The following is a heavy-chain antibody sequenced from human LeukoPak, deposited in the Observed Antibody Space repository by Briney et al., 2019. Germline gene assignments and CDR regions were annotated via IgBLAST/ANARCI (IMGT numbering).Heavy chain of an antibody. D-gene: IGHD4-17*01. CDR1: GYSISSGYY. V-gene: IGHV4-30-4*08. CDR2: IYYSGST. CDR3: ARGVYGDYGY. Sequence: SETLSLTCTVSGYSISSGYYWSWIRQPPGKGLEWIGYIYYSGSTYYNPSLKSRVTISVDTSKNQFSLKLSSVTAADTAVYYCARGVYGDYGYWGQGTLVTVSS. J-gene: IGHJ4*02.